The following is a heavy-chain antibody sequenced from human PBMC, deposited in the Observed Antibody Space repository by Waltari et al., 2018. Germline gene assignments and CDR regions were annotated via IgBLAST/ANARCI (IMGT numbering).Heavy chain of an antibody. CDR2: VDPEDGET. D-gene: IGHD4-17*01. Sequence: QVQLVQSGAEVKKPGASVKVSCKVSGYTLTELSMHWVRQAPGKGLEWMGGVDPEDGETMYAQKFQGRVTMTEDTSTDTAYMELSSLRSEDTAVYYCATHDYGGNRPFGYYYYYGMDVWGQGTTVTVSS. V-gene: IGHV1-24*01. CDR1: GYTLTELS. CDR3: ATHDYGGNRPFGYYYYYGMDV. J-gene: IGHJ6*02.